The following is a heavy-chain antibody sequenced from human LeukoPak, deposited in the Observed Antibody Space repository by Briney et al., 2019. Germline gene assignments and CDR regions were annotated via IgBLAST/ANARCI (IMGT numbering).Heavy chain of an antibody. V-gene: IGHV1-69*04. CDR3: ARVGRDGYTNAFDI. D-gene: IGHD5-24*01. J-gene: IGHJ3*02. Sequence: SVKVSCKASGGTFSSYAISWVRQAPGQGLEWMGRIIPIFGIANYAQKFQGRVTITADKSTSTAYMELSSLRSEDTAVYYCARVGRDGYTNAFDIWGQGTMVTVSP. CDR2: IIPIFGIA. CDR1: GGTFSSYA.